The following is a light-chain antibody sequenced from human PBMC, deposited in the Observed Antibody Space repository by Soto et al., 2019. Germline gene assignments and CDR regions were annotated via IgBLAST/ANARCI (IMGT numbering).Light chain of an antibody. Sequence: DSQFTQSPSFLYASVGDRVTITCRASQGISSYLAWYQQKPGKAPKLLIYAASTLQSGVPSRFSGSGSGTDFTLTINNLQPDDFAVYYCQQCFSIPPTFGHGTKVDI. CDR2: AAS. J-gene: IGKJ1*01. V-gene: IGKV1-9*01. CDR3: QQCFSIPPT. CDR1: QGISSY.